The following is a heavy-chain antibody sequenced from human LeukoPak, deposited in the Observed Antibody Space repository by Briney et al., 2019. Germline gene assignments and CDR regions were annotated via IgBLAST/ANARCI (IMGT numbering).Heavy chain of an antibody. D-gene: IGHD2-2*01. CDR3: ARALGYCSSTSCLYCFDY. Sequence: KPSETLSLTCAVSGYSISSGYYWGWIRQPPGKGLEWIGSIYHSGSTYYNPSLKSRVTISVDTSKNQFSLKLSSVTAADTAVYYCARALGYCSSTSCLYCFDYWGQGTLVTVSS. CDR1: GYSISSGYY. CDR2: IYHSGST. J-gene: IGHJ4*02. V-gene: IGHV4-38-2*01.